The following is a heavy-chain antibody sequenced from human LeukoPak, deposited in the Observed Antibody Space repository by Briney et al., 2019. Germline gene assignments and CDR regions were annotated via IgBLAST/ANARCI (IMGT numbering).Heavy chain of an antibody. CDR1: GGSISSSSYY. D-gene: IGHD3-22*01. CDR2: IYYSGST. V-gene: IGHV4-39*01. Sequence: SETLSLTCTVSGGSISSSSYYWGWIRQPPGKGLEWIGSIYYSGSTYYNPSLKSRVTIFVDTSKNQFSLNLSPVTAADTAVYYCARLYYDSSGYYQICYFDYWGQGTLVTVSS. CDR3: ARLYYDSSGYYQICYFDY. J-gene: IGHJ4*02.